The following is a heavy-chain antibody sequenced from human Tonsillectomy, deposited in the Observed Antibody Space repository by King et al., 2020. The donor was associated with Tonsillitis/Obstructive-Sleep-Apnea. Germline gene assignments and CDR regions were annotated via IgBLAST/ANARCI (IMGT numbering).Heavy chain of an antibody. CDR3: TTLNFWTGRDYYYYYLDV. Sequence: VQLVESGGGLVKPGGSLRLSCAASGFTFSNAWMSWVRQAPGKGLEWVGRIKDKTDDETVDFAAPVKGRFNISRDDSKTTRYRNMNILKTEDTTAYYGTTLNFWTGRDYYYYYLDVWGQGTTVTVSS. D-gene: IGHD3/OR15-3a*01. CDR2: IKDKTDDETV. CDR1: GFTFSNAW. J-gene: IGHJ6*02. V-gene: IGHV3-15*01.